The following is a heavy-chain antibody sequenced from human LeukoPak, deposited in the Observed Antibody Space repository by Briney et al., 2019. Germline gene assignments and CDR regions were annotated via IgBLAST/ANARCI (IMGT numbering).Heavy chain of an antibody. CDR3: ATTRAAAGTLFTDY. D-gene: IGHD6-13*01. CDR2: IIPIFGTA. V-gene: IGHV1-69*13. J-gene: IGHJ4*02. Sequence: ASVKVSCKASGGTFSSYAISWVRQAPGQGLEWMGGIIPIFGTANYAQKFQGRVTITADESTSTAYMELSSLRSEDTAVYYCATTRAAAGTLFTDYWGQGPLVTVSS. CDR1: GGTFSSYA.